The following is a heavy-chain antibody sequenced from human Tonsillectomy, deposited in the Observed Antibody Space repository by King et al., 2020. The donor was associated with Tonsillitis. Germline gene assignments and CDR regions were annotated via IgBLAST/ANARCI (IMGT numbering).Heavy chain of an antibody. D-gene: IGHD6-19*01. CDR2: RSNSGVNT. CDR3: AKDGHSSGWYYFDY. CDR1: GFTFSSYA. V-gene: IGHV3-23*04. J-gene: IGHJ4*02. Sequence: VQLVESGGGLVQPGGSLRLSCAASGFTFSSYAMSWVRQAPGKGLEWGSGRSNSGVNTNYADAVKGRFTISRDNSKNTLYLQMNSLRAGDTAAYYCAKDGHSSGWYYFDYWGQGTLVTVSS.